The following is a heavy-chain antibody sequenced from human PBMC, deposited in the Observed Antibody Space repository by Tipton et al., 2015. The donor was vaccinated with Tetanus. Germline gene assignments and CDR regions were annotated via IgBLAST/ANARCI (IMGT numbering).Heavy chain of an antibody. CDR2: IYYNGNT. J-gene: IGHJ4*02. D-gene: IGHD3-3*01. V-gene: IGHV4-39*01. CDR3: ARIHDFWSGYFDF. CDR1: GGSLFSGSFY. Sequence: TLSLTCSVSGGSLFSGSFYWAWVRQPPGKGLEWIGNIYYNGNTYYLSSLESRVTISTDTSKNQVSLSLRSVTAADTAVYYCARIHDFWSGYFDFWGQGTLVSVSS.